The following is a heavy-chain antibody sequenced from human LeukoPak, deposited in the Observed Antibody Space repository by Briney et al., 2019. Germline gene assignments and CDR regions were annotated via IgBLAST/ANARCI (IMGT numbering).Heavy chain of an antibody. V-gene: IGHV3-30*02. J-gene: IGHJ4*02. Sequence: GGSLRLSCAASGFTFSDYYMSWIRQAPGKGLEWVAFIRYADSVKGRFTISRDNSKNTLYLQMNSLRAEDTAVYYCVTGDPSGYWGQGTLVTVSS. CDR3: VTGDPSGY. CDR1: GFTFSDYY. CDR2: IRY. D-gene: IGHD7-27*01.